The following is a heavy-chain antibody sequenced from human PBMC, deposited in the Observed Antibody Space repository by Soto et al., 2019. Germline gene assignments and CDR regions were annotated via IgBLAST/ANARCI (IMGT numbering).Heavy chain of an antibody. CDR2: ISYDGSNK. D-gene: IGHD6-19*01. Sequence: QVQLVESGGGVVQPGRSLRLSCAASGFTFSSYGMHWVRQAPGKGLEWVAVISYDGSNKYYADSVKGRFTISRDNSKNTLYLQMNSLRAEDTAVYYCAKGEVDGQWLEESDYWGQGTMVTVSS. V-gene: IGHV3-30*18. CDR3: AKGEVDGQWLEESDY. J-gene: IGHJ4*02. CDR1: GFTFSSYG.